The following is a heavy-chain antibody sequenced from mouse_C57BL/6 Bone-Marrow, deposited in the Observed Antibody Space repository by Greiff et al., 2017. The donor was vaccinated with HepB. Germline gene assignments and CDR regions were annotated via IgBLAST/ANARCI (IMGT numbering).Heavy chain of an antibody. CDR1: GYTFTSYW. CDR3: ARTYYDYVGYAMDY. V-gene: IGHV1-69*01. D-gene: IGHD2-4*01. J-gene: IGHJ4*01. Sequence: VQLQQPGAELVMPGASVKLSCKASGYTFTSYWMHWVKQRPGQGLEWIGEIDPSDSYTNYNQKFKGKSTLTVDKSSSTAYMQLSSLTSDDSAVYYCARTYYDYVGYAMDYWGQGTSVTVSS. CDR2: IDPSDSYT.